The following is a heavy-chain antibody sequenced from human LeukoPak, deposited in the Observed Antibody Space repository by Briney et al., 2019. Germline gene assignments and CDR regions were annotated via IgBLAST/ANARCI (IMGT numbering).Heavy chain of an antibody. J-gene: IGHJ5*02. CDR1: GGSISSSSYY. CDR3: AREKDGQSEGPDP. V-gene: IGHV4-39*07. CDR2: IYYSGIT. Sequence: SETLSLTCTVSGGSISSSSYYWGWIRQPPGKGLEWIGSIYYSGITYYNPSLNSRVTISVDTSKNQFSLKLSSVTAADTAVYYCAREKDGQSEGPDPWGQGTLVTVSS.